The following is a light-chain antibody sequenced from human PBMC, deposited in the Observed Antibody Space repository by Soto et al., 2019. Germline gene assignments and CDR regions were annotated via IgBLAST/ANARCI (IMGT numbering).Light chain of an antibody. Sequence: EIVMTQSPATLSVSPGERATLSCRASQSVNSALAWYQQKPGQAPRLLIYTASTRATGIPARFSGGGSGTEFTLTISSLQSEDFAVYYCEQYWMWPPTFGQGTKGDIK. CDR1: QSVNSA. CDR2: TAS. V-gene: IGKV3-15*01. J-gene: IGKJ1*01. CDR3: EQYWMWPPT.